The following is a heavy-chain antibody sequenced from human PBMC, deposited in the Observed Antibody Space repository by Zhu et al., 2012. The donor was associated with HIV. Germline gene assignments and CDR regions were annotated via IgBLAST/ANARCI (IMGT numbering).Heavy chain of an antibody. CDR1: GGTISSSSYF. CDR3: AKTRTSGWYSYAFHV. D-gene: IGHD6-19*01. Sequence: QVQLQESGPGLVKPSETLSLTCTVSGGTISSSSYFWAWIRQTPGKGLEWIGSIYYGGSTHYNPSLKSRLSISVDTSKNQFSLKLSSVTAADTALYHCAKTRTSGWYSYAFHVWAKGQVVTVSS. J-gene: IGHJ3*01. CDR2: IYYGGST. V-gene: IGHV4-39*01.